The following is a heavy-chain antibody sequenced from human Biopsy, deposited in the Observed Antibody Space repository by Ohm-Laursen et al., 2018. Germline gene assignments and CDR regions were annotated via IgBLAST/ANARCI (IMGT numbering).Heavy chain of an antibody. Sequence: SLRLSCSASGFTFSVYAMHWVRQAPGKGLEWVSIIWYDGSNEYYADSVKGRFTISRDNSKNTVFLQMSSLRAEDTGVYYCARDPIVGSKADGMDVWGQGTTDTVSS. D-gene: IGHD1-26*01. CDR2: IWYDGSNE. CDR3: ARDPIVGSKADGMDV. V-gene: IGHV3-33*01. J-gene: IGHJ6*02. CDR1: GFTFSVYA.